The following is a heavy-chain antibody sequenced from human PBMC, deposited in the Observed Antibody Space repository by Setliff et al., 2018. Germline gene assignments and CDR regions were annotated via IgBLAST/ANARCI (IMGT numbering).Heavy chain of an antibody. CDR2: IYTSGST. Sequence: SETLSLTCSVYGDSINSDYWSWIRQPAGKGLEWIGRIYTSGSTNYNPSLKSRVTMSVDTSKNQFSLKLGSVTAADTAVYYCARDRRGYSYGSLGYYYYYMDVWGKGTTVTVSS. V-gene: IGHV4-4*07. CDR1: GDSINSDY. J-gene: IGHJ6*03. D-gene: IGHD5-18*01. CDR3: ARDRRGYSYGSLGYYYYYMDV.